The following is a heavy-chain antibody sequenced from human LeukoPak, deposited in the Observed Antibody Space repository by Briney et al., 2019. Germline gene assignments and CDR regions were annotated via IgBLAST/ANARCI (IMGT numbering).Heavy chain of an antibody. CDR3: ARDIVVAAATPGFYYYGMDV. CDR2: ISYDGNNK. Sequence: PGRSLRLSCAASGFTFSNYGMHWVRQAPGKGLEWVAVISYDGNNKYYADSVKGRFTISRDNSKSTLFLQMNSLRAEDTAVYYCARDIVVAAATPGFYYYGMDVWGQGTTVTVSS. CDR1: GFTFSNYG. V-gene: IGHV3-30*03. D-gene: IGHD2-15*01. J-gene: IGHJ6*02.